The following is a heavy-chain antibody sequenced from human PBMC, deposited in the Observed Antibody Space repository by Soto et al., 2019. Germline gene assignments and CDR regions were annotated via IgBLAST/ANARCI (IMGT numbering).Heavy chain of an antibody. CDR1: GFTFSDYY. J-gene: IGHJ4*02. CDR3: ARGTYDYVWGSDPPHFDY. CDR2: ISSSGSTI. D-gene: IGHD3-16*02. Sequence: VQLVESGGGLVKPGGSLRLSCAASGFTFSDYYMSWIRQAPGKGLEWVSYISSSGSTIYYADSVKGRLTISRDNAKNSLYLQMNSLRAEDTAVYYCARGTYDYVWGSDPPHFDYWGQGTLVTVSS. V-gene: IGHV3-11*01.